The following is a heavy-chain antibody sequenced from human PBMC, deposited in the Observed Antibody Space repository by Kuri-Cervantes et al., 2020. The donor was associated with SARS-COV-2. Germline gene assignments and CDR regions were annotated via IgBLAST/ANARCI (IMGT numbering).Heavy chain of an antibody. J-gene: IGHJ4*02. CDR2: ISSSSSTI. D-gene: IGHD3/OR15-3a*01. CDR1: GFTFSSYS. CDR3: ARDGPLQGPWTAY. V-gene: IGHV3-48*01. Sequence: GESLKISCAASGFTFSSYSMNWVRQARGKGLEWVSYISSSSSTIYYADSGKGRFTITRDNTKNSLYMQMNSVRAEDTAVYDCARDGPLQGPWTAYWGQGTLVTVSS.